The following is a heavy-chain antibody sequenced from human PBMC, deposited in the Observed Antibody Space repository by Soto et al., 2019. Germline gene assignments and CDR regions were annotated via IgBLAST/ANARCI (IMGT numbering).Heavy chain of an antibody. CDR2: INAGNGNT. Sequence: ASVKVSCKASGYTFTSYAMHWVRQAPGQRLEWMGWINAGNGNTKYSQKFQGRVTITRDTSASTAYMELSSLRSEDTAVYYCARDTIFGVVIIGRDAFDIWGQWTMVTVSS. CDR1: GYTFTSYA. J-gene: IGHJ3*02. CDR3: ARDTIFGVVIIGRDAFDI. V-gene: IGHV1-3*01. D-gene: IGHD3-3*01.